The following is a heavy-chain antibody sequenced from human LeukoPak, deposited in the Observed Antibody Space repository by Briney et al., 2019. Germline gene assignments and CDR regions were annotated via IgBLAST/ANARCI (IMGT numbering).Heavy chain of an antibody. V-gene: IGHV3-21*05. CDR2: MSGSSGSAT. CDR1: GFMFSRYS. D-gene: IGHD2-15*01. J-gene: IGHJ4*02. CDR3: ARDVVARG. Sequence: GGSLRLSCAASGFMFSRYSMSWVRQAPGRGLEWISYMSGSSGSATYYADSVKGRFTISRDNAKNSLYLQMNSLRAEDTAVYCCARDVVARGWGQGTLVTVSS.